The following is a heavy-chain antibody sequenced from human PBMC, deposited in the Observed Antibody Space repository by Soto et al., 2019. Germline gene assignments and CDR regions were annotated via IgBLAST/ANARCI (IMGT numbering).Heavy chain of an antibody. V-gene: IGHV3-30-3*01. Sequence: QVQLVESGGGVVQPGRSLSLSCAASGFTFSSYAMHWVRQAPGKGLEWVAVISYDGSNKYYADSVKGRFTISRDNSKNTLHLQMNSLRAEDTAVYYCARRTSAMGYYYYGMDVWGQGTTVTVSS. CDR1: GFTFSSYA. D-gene: IGHD5-18*01. CDR2: ISYDGSNK. J-gene: IGHJ6*02. CDR3: ARRTSAMGYYYYGMDV.